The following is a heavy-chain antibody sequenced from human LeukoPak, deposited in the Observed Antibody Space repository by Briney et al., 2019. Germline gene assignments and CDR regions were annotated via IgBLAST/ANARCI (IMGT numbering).Heavy chain of an antibody. CDR1: GFTFSNAW. D-gene: IGHD3-16*02. Sequence: GGSLRLTCAASGFTFSNAWMSWVRQAPGKGLEWVGRIKSKTDGGTTDYAATVKGRFTISRDDSKNTLYLQMNSLKTEDTAVYYCTTLYDYVWGSYRHKSKSYFDYWGQGTLVTVSS. V-gene: IGHV3-15*01. CDR3: TTLYDYVWGSYRHKSKSYFDY. CDR2: IKSKTDGGTT. J-gene: IGHJ4*02.